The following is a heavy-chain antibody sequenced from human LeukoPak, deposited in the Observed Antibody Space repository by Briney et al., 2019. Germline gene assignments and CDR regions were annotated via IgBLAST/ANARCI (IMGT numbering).Heavy chain of an antibody. D-gene: IGHD3-10*01. CDR3: AKERKEVVLLWFGELGS. CDR2: ISGSVDGT. V-gene: IGHV3-23*01. J-gene: IGHJ4*02. Sequence: GGSLRLSCAASVFAFSTYAMSWVRQAPGKGREWVSAISGSVDGTYYADSVKGRFTISRDNSRNTLFLQINSLRAEDTAVYYCAKERKEVVLLWFGELGSWGQGTLVTVSS. CDR1: VFAFSTYA.